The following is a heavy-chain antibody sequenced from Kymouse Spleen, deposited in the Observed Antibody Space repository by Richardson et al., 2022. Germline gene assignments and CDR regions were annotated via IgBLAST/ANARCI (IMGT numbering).Heavy chain of an antibody. V-gene: IGHV3-33*01. J-gene: IGHJ3*02. CDR3: ARDREYSSSPDAFDI. CDR1: GFTFSSYG. D-gene: IGHD6-6*01. Sequence: QVQLVESGGGVVQPGRSLRLSCAASGFTFSSYGMHWVRQAPGKGLEWVAVIWYDGSNKYYADSVKGRFTISRDNSKNTLYLQMNSLRAEDTAVYYCARDREYSSSPDAFDIWGQGTMVTVSS. CDR2: IWYDGSNK.